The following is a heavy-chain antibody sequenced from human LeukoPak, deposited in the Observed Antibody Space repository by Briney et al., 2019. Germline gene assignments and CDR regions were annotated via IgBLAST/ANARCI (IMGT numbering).Heavy chain of an antibody. V-gene: IGHV3-30*18. D-gene: IGHD1-26*01. CDR1: GFSFRNYG. J-gene: IGHJ6*02. CDR2: ISYDGNNK. Sequence: PGGSLRLSCAASGFSFRNYGMHWVCQAPGKGLEWVAIISYDGNNKYYADSVRGRFTISRDNSKNTLYLQMNSLRAEDTAVYYCAKEWPWENFYYGMNVWGQGTTVTVSS. CDR3: AKEWPWENFYYGMNV.